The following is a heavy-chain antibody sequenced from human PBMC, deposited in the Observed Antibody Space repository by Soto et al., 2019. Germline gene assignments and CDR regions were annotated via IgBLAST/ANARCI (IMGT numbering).Heavy chain of an antibody. V-gene: IGHV3-30-3*01. Sequence: QVQLVESGGGGVQPGRSLGLSCPASGFTFSNYACYWFRQAPGKGLEWVAVISYDGNNKYYADSVKGRFTISRDNSKNTLYLQMNSLRAEDTAVYYCARAGCDGGTCYTLVGLRYGMDVWGQGTTVTVSS. CDR3: ARAGCDGGTCYTLVGLRYGMDV. CDR1: GFTFSNYA. CDR2: ISYDGNNK. D-gene: IGHD2-15*01. J-gene: IGHJ6*02.